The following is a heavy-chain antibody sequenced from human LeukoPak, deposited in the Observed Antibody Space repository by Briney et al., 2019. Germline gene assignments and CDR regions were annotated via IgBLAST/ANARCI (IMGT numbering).Heavy chain of an antibody. Sequence: SETLSLTCTGSGGSISSHYWSWIRQPPGKGLEWIGYIYYSGSTNYNPSLKGRVTISVDTSKNQFSLKLSSVTAADTAVYYCARATDGYNHDYWGQGTLVTVSS. V-gene: IGHV4-59*11. D-gene: IGHD5-24*01. CDR3: ARATDGYNHDY. CDR2: IYYSGST. J-gene: IGHJ4*02. CDR1: GGSISSHY.